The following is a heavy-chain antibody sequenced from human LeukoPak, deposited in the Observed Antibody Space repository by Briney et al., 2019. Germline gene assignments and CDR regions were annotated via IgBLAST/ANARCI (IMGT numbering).Heavy chain of an antibody. D-gene: IGHD1-26*01. J-gene: IGHJ4*02. CDR3: ARADSGTYYNYYLDS. CDR2: ISNDGGTK. Sequence: PGTSLRLSCAASGFTFSSYAMHWVRQAPGKGREWVAVISNDGGTKYYPDSVKGRFTISRDNSRNTLYLQMNSLRAEDTAVYYCARADSGTYYNYYLDSWGQGTLVTVSS. V-gene: IGHV3-30*04. CDR1: GFTFSSYA.